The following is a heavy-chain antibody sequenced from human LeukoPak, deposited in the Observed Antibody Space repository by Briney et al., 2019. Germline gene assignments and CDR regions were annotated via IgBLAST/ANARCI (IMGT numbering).Heavy chain of an antibody. J-gene: IGHJ4*02. CDR3: ARGTYTSGWD. D-gene: IGHD6-19*01. CDR1: GFTFSNFE. Sequence: GGSLRLSCAASGFTFSNFEMNWVRQAPGKGLEWVAYISSSGSSKHYADSVKGRFTISRDNAKRSLYLQMNSLRVEDTAVCYCARGTYTSGWDWGQGTLVTVSS. CDR2: ISSSGSSK. V-gene: IGHV3-48*03.